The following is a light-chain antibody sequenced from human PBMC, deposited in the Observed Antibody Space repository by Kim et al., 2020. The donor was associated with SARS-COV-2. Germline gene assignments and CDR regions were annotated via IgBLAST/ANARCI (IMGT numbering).Light chain of an antibody. CDR3: LLLYDGAGV. Sequence: PGGTVTLTCGSGTGAVTSGHHPYWVQQKPGQAPRTLIYETTKRPSWTPARFSGSLLGGKAALTLSGAQPEDEGDYYCLLLYDGAGVFGGGTQLTVL. V-gene: IGLV7-46*01. CDR2: ETT. J-gene: IGLJ2*01. CDR1: TGAVTSGHH.